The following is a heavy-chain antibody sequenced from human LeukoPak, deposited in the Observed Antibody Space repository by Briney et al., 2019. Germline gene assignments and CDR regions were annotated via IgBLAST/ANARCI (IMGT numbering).Heavy chain of an antibody. Sequence: SETLSLTCAVSGYSIRSGDYWGWIRQSPGKGLEWIGSIYRSGSTHYNPSLKSRVTISVDTSKDQFSLKLSSVTAADTAVYYCARNRSVTTTPGFDHRGQGTLVTVSS. CDR1: GYSIRSGDY. J-gene: IGHJ4*02. CDR3: ARNRSVTTTPGFDH. D-gene: IGHD4-17*01. V-gene: IGHV4-38-2*01. CDR2: IYRSGST.